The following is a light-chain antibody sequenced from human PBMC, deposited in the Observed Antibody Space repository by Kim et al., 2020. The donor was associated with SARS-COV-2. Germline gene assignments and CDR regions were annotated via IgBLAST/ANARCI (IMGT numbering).Light chain of an antibody. V-gene: IGKV3-20*01. CDR2: GAS. J-gene: IGKJ2*03. CDR3: QQYAGSPYS. Sequence: LSPRERATLSCRASQSVRNSYLAWYQQKPGQAPRLLIYGASSRATGIPDRFSGSGSGTDFTLTISRLEPEDFAVYCCQQYAGSPYSFGQGTKLEI. CDR1: QSVRNSY.